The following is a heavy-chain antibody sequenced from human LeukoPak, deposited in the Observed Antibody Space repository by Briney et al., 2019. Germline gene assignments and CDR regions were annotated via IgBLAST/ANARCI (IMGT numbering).Heavy chain of an antibody. CDR3: ARGYSSLDP. CDR2: ISSTGGST. Sequence: GGSLRLSCAASGFTFSSYAMSWVRQSPGKGLEWVSGISSTGGSTYYADSVKGRFTISRDNSKNTLYLQMNSLTAEDTAVYYCARGYSSLDPWGQGTLVTVSS. CDR1: GFTFSSYA. D-gene: IGHD6-19*01. J-gene: IGHJ5*02. V-gene: IGHV3-23*01.